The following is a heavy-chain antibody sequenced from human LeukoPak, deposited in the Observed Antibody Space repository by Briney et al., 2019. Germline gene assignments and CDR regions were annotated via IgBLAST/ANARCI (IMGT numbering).Heavy chain of an antibody. V-gene: IGHV4-4*07. CDR1: GGSISSYY. D-gene: IGHD3-22*01. CDR3: AREGEGYYDSSGYYQMFDY. CDR2: TYTSGST. Sequence: SETLSLTCTVSGGSISSYYWSWIRQPAGKGLEWIGRTYTSGSTNYNPSLKSRVTMSVDTSKNQFSLKLSSVTAADTAVYYCAREGEGYYDSSGYYQMFDYWGQGTLVTVSS. J-gene: IGHJ4*02.